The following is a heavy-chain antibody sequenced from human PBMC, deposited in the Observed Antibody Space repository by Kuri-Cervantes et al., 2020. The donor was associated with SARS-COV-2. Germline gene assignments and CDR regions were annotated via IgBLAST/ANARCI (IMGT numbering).Heavy chain of an antibody. CDR3: ARGGELLQMIDY. Sequence: ETLSLTCAASGFTFSSYSMNWVRQAPGKGLEWVSSISSSSSYIYYADSVKGRFTISRDNAKNSLYLQMNSLRAEDTAVYYCARGGELLQMIDYWGQGTPVHGAS. J-gene: IGHJ4*02. D-gene: IGHD1-26*01. CDR1: GFTFSSYS. V-gene: IGHV3-21*01. CDR2: ISSSSSYI.